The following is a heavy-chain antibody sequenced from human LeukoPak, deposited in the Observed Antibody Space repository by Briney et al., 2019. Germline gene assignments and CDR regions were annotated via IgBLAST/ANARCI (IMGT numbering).Heavy chain of an antibody. CDR2: ISRDGGST. CDR3: AKDISGSSYYYYMDV. J-gene: IGHJ6*03. Sequence: GGSLRLSSAASGFTFDDYTMHWVRQAPGRGLEWVSLISRDGGSTYYADSVKGRFTISRDNSKNSLYLQMNSLRTEDTALYYCAKDISGSSYYYYMDVWGKGTTVTVSS. V-gene: IGHV3-43*01. CDR1: GFTFDDYT. D-gene: IGHD3-22*01.